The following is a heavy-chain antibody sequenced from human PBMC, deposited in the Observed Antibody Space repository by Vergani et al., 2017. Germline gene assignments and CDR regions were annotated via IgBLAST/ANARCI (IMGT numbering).Heavy chain of an antibody. V-gene: IGHV4-61*01. CDR1: GGSVSSGSYY. CDR2: IYYSGST. D-gene: IGHD3-22*01. J-gene: IGHJ4*02. CDR3: ARVKEWRDYYDSSGYWGFDY. Sequence: QVQLQESGPGLVKPSETLSLTCTVSGGSVSSGSYYWSWIRQPPGKGLEWIGYIYYSGSTNYNPSLKSRVTISVDTSKNQFSLKLSSVTAADTAVYYCARVKEWRDYYDSSGYWGFDYWGQGTLVTVSS.